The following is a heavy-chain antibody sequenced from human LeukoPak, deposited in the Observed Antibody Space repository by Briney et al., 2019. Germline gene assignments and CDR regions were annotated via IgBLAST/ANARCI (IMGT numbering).Heavy chain of an antibody. V-gene: IGHV3-23*01. J-gene: IGHJ4*02. CDR2: ISGSGGST. Sequence: GGSLRLSCAASGFTFSSYAMSWVRRAPGKGLEWVSAISGSGGSTYYADSVKGRFTISRDNSKNTLYLQMNRLRAEDTAIYYCTRDTSKQRLVSGFDYWGQGTLVTVSS. D-gene: IGHD6-13*01. CDR3: TRDTSKQRLVSGFDY. CDR1: GFTFSSYA.